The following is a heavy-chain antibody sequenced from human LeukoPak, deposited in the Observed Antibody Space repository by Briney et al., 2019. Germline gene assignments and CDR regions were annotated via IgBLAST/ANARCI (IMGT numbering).Heavy chain of an antibody. Sequence: GGSLRLSCAASGFTFSKFWMTWVRQAPGKGLEWLANIKQDGSEKNYVDSVKGRFTISRDNDKNSLFLQMNSLRAEDTAVYYCADPPVGYWGQGTLVTVSS. CDR1: GFTFSKFW. V-gene: IGHV3-7*01. CDR2: IKQDGSEK. J-gene: IGHJ4*02. D-gene: IGHD2-2*01. CDR3: ADPPVGY.